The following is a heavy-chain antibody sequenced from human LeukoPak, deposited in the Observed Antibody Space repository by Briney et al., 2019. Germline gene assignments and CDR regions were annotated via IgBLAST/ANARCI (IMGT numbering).Heavy chain of an antibody. D-gene: IGHD4-17*01. CDR3: ARDRGSTVTTVGY. CDR1: GFRFSDYY. V-gene: IGHV3-11*04. J-gene: IGHJ4*02. CDR2: ISSSAATT. Sequence: PGGALRLSCVTSGFRFSDYYMMWIRPAPGKGPEWVAHISSSAATTLYADSVKGRFTVSRDNAKNSLYLEMTSLRAEDTAVYYCARDRGSTVTTVGYWGQGTLVTVSS.